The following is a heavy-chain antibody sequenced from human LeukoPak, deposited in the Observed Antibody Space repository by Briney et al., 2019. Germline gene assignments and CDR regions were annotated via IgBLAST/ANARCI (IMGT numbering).Heavy chain of an antibody. CDR2: INHSGST. D-gene: IGHD3-22*01. Sequence: SETLSLTCAVYGGSFSGYYWSWIRQPPGKGLEWTGEINHSGSTNYNPSLKSRVTISVDTSKNQFSLKLSSVTAADTAVYYCARRGTITMIVVAYDYWGQGTLVTVSS. CDR1: GGSFSGYY. J-gene: IGHJ4*02. V-gene: IGHV4-34*01. CDR3: ARRGTITMIVVAYDY.